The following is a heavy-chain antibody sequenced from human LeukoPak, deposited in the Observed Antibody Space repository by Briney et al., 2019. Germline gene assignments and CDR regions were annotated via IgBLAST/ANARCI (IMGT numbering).Heavy chain of an antibody. CDR3: ARDEDGPYYYDSRVDY. V-gene: IGHV1-18*01. J-gene: IGHJ4*02. D-gene: IGHD3-22*01. Sequence: ASVKVSCKASGYTFTSYGISWVRQAPGQGLEWMGWIGAYNGNTNYAQKLQGRVTMTTDTSTSTAYMELRSLRSDDTAVYYCARDEDGPYYYDSRVDYWGQGTLVTVSS. CDR1: GYTFTSYG. CDR2: IGAYNGNT.